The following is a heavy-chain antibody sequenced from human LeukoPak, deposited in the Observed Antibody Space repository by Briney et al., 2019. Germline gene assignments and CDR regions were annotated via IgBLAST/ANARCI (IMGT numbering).Heavy chain of an antibody. CDR3: ARSKDTRRYYFDY. J-gene: IGHJ4*02. CDR2: IYYSGST. CDR1: GFTFSSYSMN. Sequence: GSLRLSCAASGFTFSSYSMNWVRQPPGKGLEWIGSIYYSGSTYYNPSLKSRVTISVDTSKTQFSLKLSSVTAADTAVYYCARSKDTRRYYFDYWGQGTLVTVSS. D-gene: IGHD1-14*01. V-gene: IGHV4-39*01.